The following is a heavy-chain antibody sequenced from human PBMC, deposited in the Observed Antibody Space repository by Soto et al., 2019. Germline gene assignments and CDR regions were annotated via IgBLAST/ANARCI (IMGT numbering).Heavy chain of an antibody. CDR2: IYYSGST. CDR3: ARGDNGSYSKPSIDY. Sequence: LSLTCTSSIGSISIYYWSWVRQPPGKGLEWIGYIYYSGSTNYNPSLKSRVTISVDTSKNQFSLKLSSVTAADTAVYYCARGDNGSYSKPSIDYCGQGTPGTVS. D-gene: IGHD1-26*01. V-gene: IGHV4-59*01. CDR1: IGSISIYY. J-gene: IGHJ4*02.